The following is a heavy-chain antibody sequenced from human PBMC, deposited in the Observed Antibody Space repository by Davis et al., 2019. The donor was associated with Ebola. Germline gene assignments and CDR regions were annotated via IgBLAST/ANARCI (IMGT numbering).Heavy chain of an antibody. V-gene: IGHV1-69*06. CDR1: GYSFTSDG. CDR2: IIPIFGTA. D-gene: IGHD5-12*01. J-gene: IGHJ5*02. Sequence: AASVKVSCKASGYSFTSDGISWVRQAPGQGLEWMGGIIPIFGTANYAQKFQGRVTITADKSTSTAYMELSSLRSEDTAVYYCARAFLRDPTWFDPWGQGTLVTVSS. CDR3: ARAFLRDPTWFDP.